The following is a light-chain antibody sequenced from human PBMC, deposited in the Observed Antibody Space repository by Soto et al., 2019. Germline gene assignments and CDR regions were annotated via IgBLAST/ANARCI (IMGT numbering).Light chain of an antibody. CDR3: SSYTSSSTVV. CDR1: SSDVGSYNY. CDR2: DVT. J-gene: IGLJ2*01. Sequence: ALTQPASVSGSPGQSITISCTGTSSDVGSYNYVSWYQQHPGKAPKLMIYDVTSRPSGVSNRFSGSKSGNTASLTISGLQAEDEADYYCSSYTSSSTVVFGGGTKLTVL. V-gene: IGLV2-14*01.